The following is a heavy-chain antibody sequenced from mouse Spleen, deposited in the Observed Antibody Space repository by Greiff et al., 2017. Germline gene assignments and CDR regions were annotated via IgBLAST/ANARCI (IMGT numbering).Heavy chain of an antibody. CDR2: INPYNGDT. J-gene: IGHJ2*01. V-gene: IGHV1-20*01. CDR3: ARNRDYYGSSYFDY. CDR1: GYSFTGYF. Sequence: VQLKESGPELVKPGDSVKISCKASGYSFTGYFMNWVMQSHGKSLEWIGRINPYNGDTFYNQKFKGKATLTVDKSSSTAHMELRSLTSEDSAVYYCARNRDYYGSSYFDYWGQGTTLTVSS. D-gene: IGHD1-1*01.